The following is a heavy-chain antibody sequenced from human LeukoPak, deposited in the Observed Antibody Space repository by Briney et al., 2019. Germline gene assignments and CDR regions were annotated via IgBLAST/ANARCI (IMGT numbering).Heavy chain of an antibody. J-gene: IGHJ4*02. CDR2: ISGSGGST. Sequence: PGGSLRLSCAAFGFTFSSYPMSWVRQAPGKGLEWVSAISGSGGSTYYADSVKGRFTISRDNSKNTLYLQMNSLRAEDTAVYYCAKDLGGYYLPRVFDYWGQGTLVTVSS. CDR3: AKDLGGYYLPRVFDY. CDR1: GFTFSSYP. D-gene: IGHD3-22*01. V-gene: IGHV3-23*01.